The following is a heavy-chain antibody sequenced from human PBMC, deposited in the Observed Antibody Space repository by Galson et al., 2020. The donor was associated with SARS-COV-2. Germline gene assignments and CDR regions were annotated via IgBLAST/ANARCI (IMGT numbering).Heavy chain of an antibody. J-gene: IGHJ5*02. Sequence: SETLSLTCAVYGGSFSGYYWSWIRQPPGKGLEWIGEINHSGSTNYNPSLKSRVTISVDTSKNQFSLKLSSVTAADTAVYYCARGHTSSSWYDRYNWFDTWGQGTLVTVSS. CDR1: GGSFSGYY. D-gene: IGHD6-13*01. CDR2: INHSGST. CDR3: ARGHTSSSWYDRYNWFDT. V-gene: IGHV4-34*01.